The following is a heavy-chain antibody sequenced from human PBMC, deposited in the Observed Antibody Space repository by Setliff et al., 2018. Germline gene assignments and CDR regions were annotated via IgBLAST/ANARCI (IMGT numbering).Heavy chain of an antibody. Sequence: SVKVSCKASGGTFNNLPITWVRQAPGQGLEWMGGILPKFGTTDYAQKFQGRVTITADESTSTAYMQLSSLTSEDTAQYYCARNEALTGAGNYYYYYMDVWGKGTTVTVSS. V-gene: IGHV1-69*13. CDR2: ILPKFGTT. CDR3: ARNEALTGAGNYYYYYMDV. D-gene: IGHD7-27*01. J-gene: IGHJ6*03. CDR1: GGTFNNLP.